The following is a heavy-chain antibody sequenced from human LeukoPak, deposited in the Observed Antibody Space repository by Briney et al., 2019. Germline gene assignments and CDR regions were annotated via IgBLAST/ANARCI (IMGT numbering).Heavy chain of an antibody. CDR1: GGSISSYY. V-gene: IGHV4-59*01. D-gene: IGHD2-2*01. Sequence: SETLSLTCTVSGGSISSYYWSWIRQPPGKGLEWIGYVFYTGSTDYNPSLKSRVAISLATSKNQFSLRLSSVTAADTAVYYCARIRVAVPDNYFDYWGQGKLVNVSS. CDR2: VFYTGST. CDR3: ARIRVAVPDNYFDY. J-gene: IGHJ4*02.